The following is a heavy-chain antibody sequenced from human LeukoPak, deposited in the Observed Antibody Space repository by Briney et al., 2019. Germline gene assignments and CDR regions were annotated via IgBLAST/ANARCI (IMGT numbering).Heavy chain of an antibody. Sequence: LVKVSCKASGGTFRNYAISWVRQAPGQGLEWMGGIIPIFGTANYAQKFQGRVTITADESTSTAYMELSSLRSEDTAVYYCARGWDSSGQIPFFYWGQGTLVAVSS. CDR3: ARGWDSSGQIPFFY. CDR2: IIPIFGTA. D-gene: IGHD3-22*01. J-gene: IGHJ4*02. CDR1: GGTFRNYA. V-gene: IGHV1-69*01.